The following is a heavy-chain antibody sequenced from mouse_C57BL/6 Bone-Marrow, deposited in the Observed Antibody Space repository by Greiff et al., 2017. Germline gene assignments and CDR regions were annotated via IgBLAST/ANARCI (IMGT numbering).Heavy chain of an antibody. CDR1: GYTFTDYY. V-gene: IGHV1-26*01. Sequence: EVQLQQSGPELVKPGASVKISCKASGYTFTDYYMNWVKQSHGKSLEWIGDINPNNGGTSYNQKFKGKATLTVAKSSSTAYMELLSRTSEDSAVYYCAIVNYAVFDYWGQGTTLPVSS. CDR3: AIVNYAVFDY. CDR2: INPNNGGT. D-gene: IGHD2-12*01. J-gene: IGHJ2*01.